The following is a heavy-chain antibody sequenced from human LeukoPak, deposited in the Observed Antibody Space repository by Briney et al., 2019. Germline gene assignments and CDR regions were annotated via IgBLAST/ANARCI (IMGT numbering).Heavy chain of an antibody. D-gene: IGHD5-12*01. CDR1: GDSIDINNYY. Sequence: NPSETLSLTCTVSGDSIDINNYYWGWIRQPPGKELEWIASFYYGGSTYYNPSLQSRVTISLDTSKNHFSLRLSSVTAADTAVYYCARSKVATDAFDIWGQGTMVTVSS. V-gene: IGHV4-39*07. CDR3: ARSKVATDAFDI. J-gene: IGHJ3*02. CDR2: FYYGGST.